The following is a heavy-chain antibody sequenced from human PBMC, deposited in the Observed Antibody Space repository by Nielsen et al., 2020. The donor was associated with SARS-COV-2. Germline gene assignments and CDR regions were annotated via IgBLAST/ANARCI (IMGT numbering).Heavy chain of an antibody. D-gene: IGHD3-3*01. Sequence: WIRQPPGKGPEWVASIKQDGSEQYYVDAVKGRFTISRDNAKNSLYLQVNSLRGEDTAVYYCARGKYHDFWTGYFRHYYYYTMDVWGQGTMVTVSS. V-gene: IGHV3-7*01. CDR3: ARGKYHDFWTGYFRHYYYYTMDV. CDR2: IKQDGSEQ. J-gene: IGHJ6*02.